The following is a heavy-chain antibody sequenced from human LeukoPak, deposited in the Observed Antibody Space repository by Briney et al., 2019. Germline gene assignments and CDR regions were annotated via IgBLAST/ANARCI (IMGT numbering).Heavy chain of an antibody. Sequence: SVKVSCKASGGTFSSYAISWVRRAPGQGLEWMGGIIPIFGTANYAQKFQGRVTITADESTSTAYMELSSLRSEDTAVYYCARGPAYSSGWYGDYYYYMDVWGKGTTVTVSS. J-gene: IGHJ6*03. CDR2: IIPIFGTA. V-gene: IGHV1-69*01. CDR1: GGTFSSYA. D-gene: IGHD6-19*01. CDR3: ARGPAYSSGWYGDYYYYMDV.